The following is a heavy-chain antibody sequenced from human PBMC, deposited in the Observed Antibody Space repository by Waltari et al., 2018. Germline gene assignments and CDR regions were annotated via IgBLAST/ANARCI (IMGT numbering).Heavy chain of an antibody. J-gene: IGHJ1*01. CDR2: IYSGGST. V-gene: IGHV3-23*03. D-gene: IGHD6-13*01. Sequence: EVQLLESGGGLVQPGGSLRLSCAASGFTFSSYAMSWVRQAPGKGLEWVSVIYSGGSTYYADSVKGRFTISRDNSKNTLYLQMNSLRAEDTAVYYCATESSSSNFQHWGQGTLVIVSS. CDR3: ATESSSSNFQH. CDR1: GFTFSSYA.